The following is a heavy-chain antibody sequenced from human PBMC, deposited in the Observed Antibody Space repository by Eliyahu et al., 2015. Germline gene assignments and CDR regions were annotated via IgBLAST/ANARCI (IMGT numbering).Heavy chain of an antibody. V-gene: IGHV4-34*01. D-gene: IGHD5-12*01. CDR2: INHSGRT. CDR1: YGSFSGFY. Sequence: QVQLQQWGAGLLKPSETLSLPXXXYYGSFSGFYWXWIRQSPXKGLEWIGEINHSGRTNYNPSLKSRVTISVDTSENHFSLKLTSVTAADTAVYYCARGPDAGYARGEHWGQGTLVTVSS. J-gene: IGHJ4*02. CDR3: ARGPDAGYARGEH.